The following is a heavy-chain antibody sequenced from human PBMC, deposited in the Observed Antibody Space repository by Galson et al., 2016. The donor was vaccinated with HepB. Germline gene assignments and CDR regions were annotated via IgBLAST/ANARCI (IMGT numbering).Heavy chain of an antibody. Sequence: QSGADVKKPGESLKISCKGSGYSFTSYWIGWVRQMPGKGLEWMGIIFLSDSDTRYSPSFRGQVTISADKSITTAYLQWNSMKASDSAMYYCARGLSGNGGYVVVPFDSWGQGTLVTVSS. J-gene: IGHJ4*02. CDR2: IFLSDSDT. CDR3: ARGLSGNGGYVVVPFDS. CDR1: GYSFTSYW. V-gene: IGHV5-51*01. D-gene: IGHD6-25*01.